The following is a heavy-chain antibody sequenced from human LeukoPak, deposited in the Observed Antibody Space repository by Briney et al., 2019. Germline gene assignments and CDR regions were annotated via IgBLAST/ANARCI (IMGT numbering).Heavy chain of an antibody. CDR3: ARLGGSPDWFDP. CDR2: IYYAGSA. Sequence: SETLSLTCTVSGGSISSSAYYWVWIRQPPGKGLEWITGIYYAGSAYYNPSLKSRVTISVDTSKNQFSLKLRSVTAADTAVYYCARLGGSPDWFDPWGQGTLVPVSS. CDR1: GGSISSSAYY. D-gene: IGHD3-16*01. J-gene: IGHJ5*02. V-gene: IGHV4-39*01.